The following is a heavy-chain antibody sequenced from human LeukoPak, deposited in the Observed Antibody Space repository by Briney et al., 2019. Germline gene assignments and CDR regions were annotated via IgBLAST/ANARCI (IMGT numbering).Heavy chain of an antibody. CDR3: ARDHLSGGVVIYYFDY. D-gene: IGHD3-3*01. CDR2: IIPIFGTA. Sequence: SVKVSCKASGGTFSSYAISWVRQAPGQGLEWMGRIIPIFGTANYAQKFQDRVTITTDESTSTAYLELSSLRSEDTAAYYCARDHLSGGVVIYYFDYWGQGTLVTVSS. J-gene: IGHJ4*02. CDR1: GGTFSSYA. V-gene: IGHV1-69*05.